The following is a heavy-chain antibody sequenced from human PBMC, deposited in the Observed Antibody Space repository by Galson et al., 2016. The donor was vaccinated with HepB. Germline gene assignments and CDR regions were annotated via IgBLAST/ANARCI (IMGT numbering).Heavy chain of an antibody. D-gene: IGHD6-19*01. Sequence: QSGAEVKKPGESLKISCETSGYTFTDYWIGWVRQLPGKGLEWMGITYPRESDTRHSPSFHGQVTISADKSISTLYLHWSSLKASDTAMYYRARVMGQWPPYFWGQGTLVTVSS. CDR3: ARVMGQWPPYF. V-gene: IGHV5-51*01. CDR2: TYPRESDT. J-gene: IGHJ4*02. CDR1: GYTFTDYW.